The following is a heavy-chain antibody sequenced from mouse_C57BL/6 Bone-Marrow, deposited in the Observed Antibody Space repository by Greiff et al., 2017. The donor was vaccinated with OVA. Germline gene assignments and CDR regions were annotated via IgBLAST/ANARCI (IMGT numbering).Heavy chain of an antibody. CDR2: IDPSDSET. J-gene: IGHJ3*01. CDR3: AREGHYYGSSYAWFAY. V-gene: IGHV1-52*01. D-gene: IGHD1-1*01. CDR1: GYTFTSYW. Sequence: VQLQQPGAELVRPGSSVKLSCKASGYTFTSYWMHWVKQRPIQGLEWIGNIDPSDSETHYNQKFKDKATLTVDKSSSTAYMQLSSLTSEDSAVYYCAREGHYYGSSYAWFAYWGQGTLVTVSA.